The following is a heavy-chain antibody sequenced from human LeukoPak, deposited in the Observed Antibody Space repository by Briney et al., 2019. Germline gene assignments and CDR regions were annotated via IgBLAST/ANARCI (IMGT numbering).Heavy chain of an antibody. CDR1: GFTFSSYG. Sequence: GGSLRLSCAASGFTFSSYGMHWVRQAPGKGLEWVAFIRYDGSNKYYADSVKGRFTISRDNSKNTLYLQMNSLRAEDTAVYYCAKDRGRGYSYGCGYYFDYWGQGTLVTVSS. CDR3: AKDRGRGYSYGCGYYFDY. J-gene: IGHJ4*02. CDR2: IRYDGSNK. D-gene: IGHD5-18*01. V-gene: IGHV3-30*02.